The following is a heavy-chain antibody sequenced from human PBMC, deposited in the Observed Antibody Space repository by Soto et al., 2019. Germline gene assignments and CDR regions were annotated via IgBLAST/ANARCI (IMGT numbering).Heavy chain of an antibody. CDR3: AREGNLGRWIKPLAS. CDR1: GASISSGDYY. V-gene: IGHV4-61*03. CDR2: IYFSENT. D-gene: IGHD2-2*03. Sequence: SETLSLTCNVSGASISSGDYYWSWIRQPPGKGLEWIGYIYFSENTKYNPSLKSRVTMSVDKSKNHFSLRLISVTTADTALYFCAREGNLGRWIKPLASGGRGTLVTVSS. J-gene: IGHJ4*02.